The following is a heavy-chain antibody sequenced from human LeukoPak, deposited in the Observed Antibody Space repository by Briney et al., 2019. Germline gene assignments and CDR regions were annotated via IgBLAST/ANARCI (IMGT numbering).Heavy chain of an antibody. J-gene: IGHJ4*02. CDR3: ASGPPFLKYFEY. CDR2: ISSSSSYT. CDR1: GFTFSSYS. D-gene: IGHD3-3*01. V-gene: IGHV3-21*04. Sequence: PGGSLRLSCAASGFTFSSYSVNWVRQAPGKGLEWVSSISSSSSYTYYADSVKGRFTISRDDSNNALYLQMHSLRAEDTALYYCASGPPFLKYFEYWGQGTLVTVSS.